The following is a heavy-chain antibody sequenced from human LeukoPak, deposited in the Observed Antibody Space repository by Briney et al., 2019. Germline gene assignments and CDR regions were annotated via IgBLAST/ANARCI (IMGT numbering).Heavy chain of an antibody. Sequence: GASVKVSCKASGGTFSTYTISWVRQAPGQGLEWMGGIIPIFGAVNYAQKFQGRVTITADESTTTAYMELSSLRSEDTAVYYCARDPGGIYYFDSRGQGTLVTVSS. CDR2: IIPIFGAV. J-gene: IGHJ4*02. CDR1: GGTFSTYT. V-gene: IGHV1-69*13. D-gene: IGHD3-16*01. CDR3: ARDPGGIYYFDS.